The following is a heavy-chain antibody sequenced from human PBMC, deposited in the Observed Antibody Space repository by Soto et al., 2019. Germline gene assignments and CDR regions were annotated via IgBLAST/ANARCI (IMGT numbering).Heavy chain of an antibody. CDR2: IYHTGST. D-gene: IGHD1-1*01. J-gene: IGHJ4*02. CDR1: GGSISTVGHY. Sequence: SETLSLTCSVSGGSISTVGHYWAWIRQPPGKGLEWIGSIYHTGSTYYSKSLRSRLTMSVDTSKSQFSLRLSSVTAADTAVYYCARATGTLRSRNCDYWGQGSLVTVSS. CDR3: ARATGTLRSRNCDY. V-gene: IGHV4-31*03.